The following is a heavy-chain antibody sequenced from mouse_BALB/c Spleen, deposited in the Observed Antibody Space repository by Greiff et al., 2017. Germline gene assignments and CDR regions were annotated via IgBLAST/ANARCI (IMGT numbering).Heavy chain of an antibody. CDR2: ISDGGSYT. V-gene: IGHV5-4*02. CDR3: ARDRYDAMDY. Sequence: EVMLVESGGGLVKPEGSLKLSCAASGFTFSDYYMYWVRQTPEKRLEWVATISDGGSYTYYPDSVKGRFTISRDNAKNNLYLQMSSLKSEDTAMYYCARDRYDAMDYWGKGTSVTVSS. CDR1: GFTFSDYY. J-gene: IGHJ4*01. D-gene: IGHD2-14*01.